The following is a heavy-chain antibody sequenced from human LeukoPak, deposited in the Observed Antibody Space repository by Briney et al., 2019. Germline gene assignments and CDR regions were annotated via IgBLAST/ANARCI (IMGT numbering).Heavy chain of an antibody. CDR3: ARELKRERYTIAFDT. D-gene: IGHD1-1*01. Sequence: PGGSLRLSCTASGIMFSGYWMSWVRQAPGKGLEWVSAIGGGPYYLDSVKGRFTISRDYSQNTVYLQMHDLRVDDTAVYYCARELKRERYTIAFDTWGQGALVTVSS. CDR2: IGGGP. V-gene: IGHV3-23*01. J-gene: IGHJ5*02. CDR1: GIMFSGYW.